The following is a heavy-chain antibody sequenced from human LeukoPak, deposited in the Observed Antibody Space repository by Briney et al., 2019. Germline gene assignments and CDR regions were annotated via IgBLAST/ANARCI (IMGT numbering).Heavy chain of an antibody. Sequence: SETLSLTCAVYGGSFSGYYWSWIRQPPGKGLEWIGYIYYSGSTNYNPSLKSRVTISVDTSKNQFSLKLSSVTAADTAVYYCARRARSITMVRGAPFDYWGQGTLVTVSS. CDR1: GGSFSGYY. CDR2: IYYSGST. V-gene: IGHV4-34*01. D-gene: IGHD3-10*01. J-gene: IGHJ4*02. CDR3: ARRARSITMVRGAPFDY.